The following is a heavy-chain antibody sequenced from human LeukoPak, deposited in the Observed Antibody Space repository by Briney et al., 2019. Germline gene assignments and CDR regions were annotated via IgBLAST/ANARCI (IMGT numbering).Heavy chain of an antibody. CDR2: IYYSGST. D-gene: IGHD3-10*01. J-gene: IGHJ5*02. CDR1: GGSISSYY. CDR3: ARDMVRYNWFDP. Sequence: SETLSLTCTVSGGSISSYYWSWIRQTPGKGLEWIGYIYYSGSTNYIPSLKSRVTISVDTSKNQFSLKLSSVTAAGTAVYYCARDMVRYNWFDPWGQGTLVTVSS. V-gene: IGHV4-59*01.